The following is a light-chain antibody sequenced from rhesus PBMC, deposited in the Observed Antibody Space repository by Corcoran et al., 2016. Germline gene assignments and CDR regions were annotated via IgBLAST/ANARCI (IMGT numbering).Light chain of an antibody. CDR1: QSISRW. J-gene: IGKJ3*01. V-gene: IGKV1-22*01. CDR2: KAS. Sequence: DIQMTQSPSSLSACVGDTVTITCRASQSISRWLAWYQQKPGKAPKLLIYKASPLQRGVPSRFSGTGSGTDFTLTICSLQSEDFTTYYCRQYSSSPFTFSPETKLGIK. CDR3: RQYSSSPFT.